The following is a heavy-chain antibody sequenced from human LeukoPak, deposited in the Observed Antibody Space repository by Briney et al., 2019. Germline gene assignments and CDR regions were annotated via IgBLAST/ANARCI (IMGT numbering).Heavy chain of an antibody. CDR1: GFTFSSYG. Sequence: PGGSLRLSCAASGFTFSSYGMHWVRQAPGKGLEWVAFIRYDGSNKYYADSVKGRFTISRDNSKNTLYLQMNSLRAEDTAVYYCAKDGQASSSWYEHFDYWGQGTLVTVSS. CDR2: IRYDGSNK. J-gene: IGHJ4*02. D-gene: IGHD6-13*01. V-gene: IGHV3-30*02. CDR3: AKDGQASSSWYEHFDY.